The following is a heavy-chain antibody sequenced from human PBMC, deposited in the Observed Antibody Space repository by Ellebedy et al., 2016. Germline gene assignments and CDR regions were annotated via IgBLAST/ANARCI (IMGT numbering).Heavy chain of an antibody. CDR3: ARNTGARGGGYYYGMDV. CDR1: GGSFSGYY. D-gene: IGHD2-15*01. CDR2: INHSGST. V-gene: IGHV4-34*01. J-gene: IGHJ6*02. Sequence: SQTLSLTXAVYGGSFSGYYWSWIRQPPGKGLEWIGEINHSGSTNYNPSLKSRVTISVDTSKNQFSLKLSSVTAADTAVYYCARNTGARGGGYYYGMDVWGQGTTVTVSS.